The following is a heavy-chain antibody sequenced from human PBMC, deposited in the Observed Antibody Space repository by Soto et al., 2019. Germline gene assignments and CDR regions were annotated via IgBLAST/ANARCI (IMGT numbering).Heavy chain of an antibody. V-gene: IGHV3-9*01. CDR1: GFTFDDYA. CDR2: ISWNSGSI. Sequence: GGSLRLSCAASGFTFDDYAMHWVRQAPGKGLEWVSGISWNSGSIGYADSVKGRFTISRDNAKNSLYLQMNSLRAEDTALYYCAKGRLRTGPSSRWFDPWGQGT. D-gene: IGHD4-17*01. J-gene: IGHJ5*02. CDR3: AKGRLRTGPSSRWFDP.